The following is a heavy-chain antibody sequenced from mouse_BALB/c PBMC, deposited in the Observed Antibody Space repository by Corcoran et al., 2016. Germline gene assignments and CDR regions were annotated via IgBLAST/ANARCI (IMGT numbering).Heavy chain of an antibody. CDR1: CYSFTSYY. D-gene: IGHD3-1*01. J-gene: IGHJ4*01. CDR3: ARQLGLLDY. V-gene: IGHV1-66*01. CDR2: IFPGSGNT. Sequence: QVQLQQSGPELVKPGASVKISCKASCYSFTSYYIHWVKQRPGQGLEWIGWIFPGSGNTKYNEKFKGKATLTADTSSSTAYMQLSSLTSEDSAVYFCARQLGLLDYWGQGSSVTVSS.